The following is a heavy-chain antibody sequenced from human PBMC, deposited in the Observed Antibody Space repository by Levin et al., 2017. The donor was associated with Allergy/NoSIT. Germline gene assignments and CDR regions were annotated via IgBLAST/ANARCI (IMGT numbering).Heavy chain of an antibody. CDR2: IDPSDSYT. J-gene: IGHJ6*03. V-gene: IGHV5-10-1*01. CDR3: ARQGSPYCSSTSCHYYYYMDV. CDR1: GYSFTSYW. Sequence: GESLKISCKGSGYSFTSYWISWVRQMPGKGLEWMGRIDPSDSYTNYSPSFQGHVTISADKSISTAYLQWSSLKASDTAMYYCARQGSPYCSSTSCHYYYYMDVWGKGTTVTVSS. D-gene: IGHD2-2*01.